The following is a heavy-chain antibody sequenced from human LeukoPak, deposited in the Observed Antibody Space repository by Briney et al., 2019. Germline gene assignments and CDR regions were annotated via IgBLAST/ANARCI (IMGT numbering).Heavy chain of an antibody. CDR1: GFSLSRYA. Sequence: PGGSLRLSCAASGFSLSRYAMSWVRKAPGKGLEWVSAISDNGSSTYYADSVKGRFTISRDNSRNTLYLQMNTLRAEDTAVYYCAKCRGSSWSDYFDYWGQGTLVTVSS. CDR2: ISDNGSST. CDR3: AKCRGSSWSDYFDY. J-gene: IGHJ4*02. V-gene: IGHV3-23*01. D-gene: IGHD6-13*01.